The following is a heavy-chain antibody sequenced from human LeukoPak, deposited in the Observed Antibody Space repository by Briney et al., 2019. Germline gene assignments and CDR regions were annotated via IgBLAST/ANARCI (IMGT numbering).Heavy chain of an antibody. D-gene: IGHD2-15*01. CDR1: GFTFSNYA. CDR2: ISSNGGIT. CDR3: ARDQLILSYYYGMDV. J-gene: IGHJ6*02. V-gene: IGHV3-64*01. Sequence: GGSLRLSCAASGFTFSNYAMHWVRQAPGKGLEYVSAISSNGGITYYAKSVEGTFTISRDNSKNTLHLQMGSLRAEDVAVYYCARDQLILSYYYGMDVWGQGTTVTVSS.